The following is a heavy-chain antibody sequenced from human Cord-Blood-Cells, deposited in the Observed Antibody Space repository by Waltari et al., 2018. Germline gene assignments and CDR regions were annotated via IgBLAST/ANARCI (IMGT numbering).Heavy chain of an antibody. V-gene: IGHV1-8*01. Sequence: VRQATGQALEGMGWMNPNSGNTGYAQEFQGKVTMTRNTSISTAYMELSSLRSEDTAVYYCARGGITIFGVVIMVWFDPWGQGTLVTVSS. CDR2: MNPNSGNT. CDR3: ARGGITIFGVVIMVWFDP. D-gene: IGHD3-3*01. J-gene: IGHJ5*02.